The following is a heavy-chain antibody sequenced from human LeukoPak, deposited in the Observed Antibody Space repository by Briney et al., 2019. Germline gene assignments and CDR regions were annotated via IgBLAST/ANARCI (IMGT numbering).Heavy chain of an antibody. J-gene: IGHJ4*02. V-gene: IGHV4-31*03. CDR3: ARERRGYYFL. Sequence: SQTLSLTCTVSGGSISSGGYYWSWIRQHPGKGLEWIGYIYYSGSTYYNPSLKSRVTISVDTSKNQFSLKLSSVTAADTAVYYCARERRGYYFLWGQGTLVTVSS. CDR1: GGSISSGGYY. CDR2: IYYSGST. D-gene: IGHD3-22*01.